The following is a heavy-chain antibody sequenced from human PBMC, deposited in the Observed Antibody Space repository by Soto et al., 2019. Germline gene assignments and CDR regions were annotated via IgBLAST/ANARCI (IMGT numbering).Heavy chain of an antibody. V-gene: IGHV1-46*02. CDR3: ARDWALDY. CDR2: INPSGDST. J-gene: IGHJ4*02. CDR1: GYTFNAYS. D-gene: IGHD7-27*01. Sequence: QVQLVQSGSEVKRPGTSVKVSCKAAGYTFNAYSMHWVRQAPGQGLEWMGMINPSGDSTTYAQNFQGRLTMTRDTSTTTVYMELSRLRSEDTAVYYCARDWALDYWGQGTLVTVSS.